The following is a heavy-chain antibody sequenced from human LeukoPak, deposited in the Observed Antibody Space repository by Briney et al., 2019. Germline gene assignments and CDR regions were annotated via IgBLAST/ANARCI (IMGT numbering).Heavy chain of an antibody. CDR1: GGSISSSGYY. D-gene: IGHD3-10*01. CDR3: ARHRGRYYDSGSYYYFDY. Sequence: PSETLSLTCTVSGGSISSSGYYWGWIRQPPGKGLEWVGSVYYTGSTFYNPSLKSRVTTSVDTSKNHFSLNLSSVTAADTAVYYCARHRGRYYDSGSYYYFDYWGQGTLATVSS. J-gene: IGHJ4*02. V-gene: IGHV4-39*02. CDR2: VYYTGST.